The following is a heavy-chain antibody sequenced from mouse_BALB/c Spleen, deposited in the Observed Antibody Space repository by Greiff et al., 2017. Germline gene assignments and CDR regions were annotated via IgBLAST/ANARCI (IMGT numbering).Heavy chain of an antibody. CDR1: GFNINGYY. V-gene: IGHV14-4*02. J-gene: IGHJ4*01. Sequence: VQLKQSGAELVRSGASVKFSCTASGFNINGYYMHWVRQSPEQGLEWIGWIDPENGDTEYAPNFQGKATMTADTSSNTASLQLSSLTSEDTAVYYCDYEYGGNDAMDYWGQGTTVTVSS. CDR2: IDPENGDT. D-gene: IGHD2-4*01. CDR3: DYEYGGNDAMDY.